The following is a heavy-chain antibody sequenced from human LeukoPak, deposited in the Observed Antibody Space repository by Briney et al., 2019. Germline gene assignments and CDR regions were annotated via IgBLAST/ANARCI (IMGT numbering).Heavy chain of an antibody. CDR3: ARGVIQLWSTNRYYYYYMDV. CDR2: IIPIFGTA. V-gene: IGHV1-69*05. J-gene: IGHJ6*03. D-gene: IGHD5-18*01. Sequence: WASVKVSCKASGGTFSSYAISWVRQAPGQGLEWMGGIIPIFGTANYAQKFQGRVTITTDESTSTAYTELSSLRSEDTAVYYCARGVIQLWSTNRYYYYYMDVWGKGTTVTVSS. CDR1: GGTFSSYA.